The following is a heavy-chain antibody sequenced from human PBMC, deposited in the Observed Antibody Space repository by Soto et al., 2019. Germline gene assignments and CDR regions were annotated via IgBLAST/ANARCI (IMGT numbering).Heavy chain of an antibody. V-gene: IGHV3-33*01. J-gene: IGHJ6*02. Sequence: QVQLEESGGGVVQPGRSLRLSCAASGFTFSSSVMHWVRLAPGRGLEWVAVIWSDVSKKYYADSVTGRFAISTDNSRNTLYLQVSRLSAEDTAVYYCARELLWSCYHYALDVWGHGTTGTVSS. D-gene: IGHD3-3*01. CDR3: ARELLWSCYHYALDV. CDR1: GFTFSSSV. CDR2: IWSDVSKK.